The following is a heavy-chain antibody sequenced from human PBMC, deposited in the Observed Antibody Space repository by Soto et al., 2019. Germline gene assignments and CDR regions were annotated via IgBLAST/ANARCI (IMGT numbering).Heavy chain of an antibody. CDR1: GYTFTSYD. CDR3: ASLLGYCSSTSCNDEYFDY. D-gene: IGHD2-2*01. Sequence: ASVKVSCKASGYTFTSYDINWVRQATGQGLEWMGWMNPNSGNTGYAQKFQGRVTMTRNTSISTAYMELSSLRSEDTAVYYCASLLGYCSSTSCNDEYFDYWGQGTLVNVS. CDR2: MNPNSGNT. J-gene: IGHJ4*02. V-gene: IGHV1-8*01.